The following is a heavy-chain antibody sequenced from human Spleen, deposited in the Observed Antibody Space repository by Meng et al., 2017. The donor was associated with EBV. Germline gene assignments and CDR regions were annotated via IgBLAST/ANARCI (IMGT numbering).Heavy chain of an antibody. CDR1: GCTFRSDA. Sequence: QSGAQVKEPGSSVKVSCKTSGCTFRSDAVSWVRQAPGQGLEWMGGLIPDFGTPDYAPNYQDRVTITADESTSTAYMELSSLTTEDTAIYYCARESGRGYTPDFWGQGTLVTVSS. J-gene: IGHJ4*02. V-gene: IGHV1-69*01. CDR3: ARESGRGYTPDF. CDR2: LIPDFGTP. D-gene: IGHD5-12*01.